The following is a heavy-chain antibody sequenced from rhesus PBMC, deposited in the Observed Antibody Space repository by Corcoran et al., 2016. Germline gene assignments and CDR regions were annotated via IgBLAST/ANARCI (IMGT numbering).Heavy chain of an antibody. D-gene: IGHD6S26*01. Sequence: QVQLQESGPGLVQPSETLSLTCPVSGGSISGGYDWSWLRQPPGKGLEWIGYIYGSSGSTNYNPSLKNRVTISKDTSKNQFSLKLSSVTAADTAVYYCARQVGSGWSKRFDYWGQGVLVTVSS. CDR2: IYGSSGST. CDR3: ARQVGSGWSKRFDY. J-gene: IGHJ4*01. V-gene: IGHV4-76*01. CDR1: GGSISGGYD.